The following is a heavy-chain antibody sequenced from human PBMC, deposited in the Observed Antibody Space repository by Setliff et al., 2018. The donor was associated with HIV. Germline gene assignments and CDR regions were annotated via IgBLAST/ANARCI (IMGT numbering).Heavy chain of an antibody. CDR2: IYYSSGST. D-gene: IGHD5-18*01. CDR3: ARQDSYSYGYNYFDY. CDR1: GGSINSGVYY. V-gene: IGHV4-39*01. J-gene: IGHJ4*02. Sequence: SETLSLTCTVSGGSINSGVYYWSWIRQHPGKGLEWIGNIYYSSGSTYYNPSLKSRVTISVDTSKNQFSLKLSSVTAADTAVYYCARQDSYSYGYNYFDYWGQGTLVTVSS.